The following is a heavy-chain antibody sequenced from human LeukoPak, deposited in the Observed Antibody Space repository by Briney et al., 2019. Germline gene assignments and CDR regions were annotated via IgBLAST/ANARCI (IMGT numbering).Heavy chain of an antibody. D-gene: IGHD3-10*01. J-gene: IGHJ4*02. CDR1: GYTFTSYD. V-gene: IGHV1-8*03. CDR2: MNPNSGNT. CDR3: ARDQYYGSGTYYNSSKGYFDY. Sequence: GASVKVSCKASGYTFTSYDINWVRQATGQGLEWMGWMNPNSGNTGYAQKFQGRVTITRNTSISTAYMELSSLRSEDTAVYYCARDQYYGSGTYYNSSKGYFDYWGQGTLVTVSS.